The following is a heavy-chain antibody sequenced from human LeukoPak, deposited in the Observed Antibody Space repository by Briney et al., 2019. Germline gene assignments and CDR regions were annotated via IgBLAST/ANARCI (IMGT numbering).Heavy chain of an antibody. CDR1: GGSISSSSYY. J-gene: IGHJ4*02. D-gene: IGHD6-13*01. Sequence: SSETLSLTCTVSGGSISSSSYYWGWIRQPPGKGLEWIGSIYYSGSTYYNPSLKSRVTISVDTSKNQFSLKLSSVTAADTAVYYCARARDSSSWYFVVDYWGQGTLVTVSS. CDR3: ARARDSSSWYFVVDY. V-gene: IGHV4-39*07. CDR2: IYYSGST.